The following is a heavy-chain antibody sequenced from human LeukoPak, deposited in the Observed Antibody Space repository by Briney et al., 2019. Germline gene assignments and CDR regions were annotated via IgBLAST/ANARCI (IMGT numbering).Heavy chain of an antibody. CDR2: INPNSGGT. CDR1: GYTFTSYY. D-gene: IGHD1-1*01. J-gene: IGHJ3*02. Sequence: GASVKVSCKASGYTFTSYYMHWVRQAPGQGLEWMGWINPNSGGTNYAQKFQGRVTMTRDTSISTAYMELSRLRSDDTAVYYCARDTGTTYAFDIRGQGTMVTVSS. V-gene: IGHV1-2*02. CDR3: ARDTGTTYAFDI.